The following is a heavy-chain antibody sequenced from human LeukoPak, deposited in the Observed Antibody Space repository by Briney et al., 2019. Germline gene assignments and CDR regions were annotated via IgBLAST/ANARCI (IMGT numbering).Heavy chain of an antibody. V-gene: IGHV3-23*01. CDR2: ISGSGGST. CDR1: GFTFSSYE. D-gene: IGHD6-13*01. Sequence: PGGSLRLSCAASGFTFSSYEMNWVRQAPGKGLEWVSAISGSGGSTYYADSVKGRFTISRDNSKNTLYLQMNSLRAEDTAVYYCAKKSLQQLVPTELDYWGQGTLVSVSS. CDR3: AKKSLQQLVPTELDY. J-gene: IGHJ4*02.